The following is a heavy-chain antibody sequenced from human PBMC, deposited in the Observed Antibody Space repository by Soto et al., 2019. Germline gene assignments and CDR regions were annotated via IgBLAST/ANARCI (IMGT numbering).Heavy chain of an antibody. CDR1: GGSISSGDYY. CDR3: ARVYDSSGYLFDY. CDR2: IYYSGST. V-gene: IGHV4-30-4*01. J-gene: IGHJ4*02. D-gene: IGHD3-22*01. Sequence: SETLSLTCTVSGGSISSGDYYWSWIRQPPGKGLEWIGYIYYSGSTYYNPSLKSRVTISVDTSKNQFSLKLSSVTAADTAVYYCARVYDSSGYLFDYWGQGTLVTVS.